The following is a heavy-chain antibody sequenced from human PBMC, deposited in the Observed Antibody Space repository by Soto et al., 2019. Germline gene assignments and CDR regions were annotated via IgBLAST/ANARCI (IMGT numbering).Heavy chain of an antibody. J-gene: IGHJ6*02. V-gene: IGHV3-15*01. CDR1: GFTFSNDW. CDR2: IKTKTDGGTT. D-gene: IGHD2-21*02. Sequence: PGGSLRLSCAASGFTFSNDWMSWVRQAPGKGLEWVGRIKTKTDGGTTDYAAPVKGRFTISRDDSKNTLYLQMDSLKTEDTAVYYCTTGVTSRGMDVWGQGTTVTVSS. CDR3: TTGVTSRGMDV.